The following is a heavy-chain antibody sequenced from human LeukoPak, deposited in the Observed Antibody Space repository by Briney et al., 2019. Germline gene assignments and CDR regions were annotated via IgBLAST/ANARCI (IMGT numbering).Heavy chain of an antibody. CDR2: IRSNGDST. Sequence: GGSLRLSCAASGFSFSSYAMHWVRQAPGKGLEYISAIRSNGDSTHYANSVKGRFTISRDNSKNTLYFQMGSLRAEDMAVYYCARGRYDSSGYEAPTAFDIWGQGTMVTVSS. CDR1: GFSFSSYA. J-gene: IGHJ3*02. CDR3: ARGRYDSSGYEAPTAFDI. V-gene: IGHV3-64*01. D-gene: IGHD3-22*01.